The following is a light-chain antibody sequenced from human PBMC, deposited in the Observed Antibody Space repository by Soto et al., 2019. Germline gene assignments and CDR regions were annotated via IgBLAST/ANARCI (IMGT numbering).Light chain of an antibody. V-gene: IGKV3-20*01. CDR1: ENVYINS. CDR3: QQYGTSPLP. CDR2: GAA. J-gene: IGKJ3*01. Sequence: EIVLTQSPGTLSLSPGEGATLSCRASENVYINSLAWYQQKPGQPPRLLIYGAATRASAVPDRFSGSGFGADFTLTITGLEPENFAVNYCQQYGTSPLPSGPGPEW.